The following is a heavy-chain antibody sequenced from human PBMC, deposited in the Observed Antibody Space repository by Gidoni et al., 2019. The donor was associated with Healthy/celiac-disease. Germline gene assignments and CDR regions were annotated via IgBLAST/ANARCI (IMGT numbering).Heavy chain of an antibody. CDR2: IYHSGRT. Sequence: QVQLQESRPGLLTPSETLSLTCAVSGYSISSGYYWGWIRQTPGKGLEWIGSIYHSGRTDYNPSLKSRVTISVETSKNQVSLKLSSVTAADTAVYYCARDAGVAASRTFPDYWGQGTLVTVSS. CDR1: GYSISSGYY. V-gene: IGHV4-38-2*02. CDR3: ARDAGVAASRTFPDY. J-gene: IGHJ4*02. D-gene: IGHD1-26*01.